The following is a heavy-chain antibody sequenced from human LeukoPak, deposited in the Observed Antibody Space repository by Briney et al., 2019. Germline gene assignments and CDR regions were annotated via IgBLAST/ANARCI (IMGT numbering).Heavy chain of an antibody. D-gene: IGHD3-10*01. CDR1: GGSISSYY. V-gene: IGHV4-30-4*08. Sequence: SETLSLTCTVSGGSISSYYWSWIRQPPGKGLEWIGYIYYSGSTYYNPSLKSRVTISVDTSKNQFSLKLSSVTAADTAVYYCARVPGTEEGFDPWGQGTLVTVSS. J-gene: IGHJ5*02. CDR2: IYYSGST. CDR3: ARVPGTEEGFDP.